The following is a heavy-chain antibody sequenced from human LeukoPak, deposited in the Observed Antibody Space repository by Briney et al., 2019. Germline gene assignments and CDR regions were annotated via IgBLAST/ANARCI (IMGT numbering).Heavy chain of an antibody. CDR3: ARQGVAYCSSTSCHKTNYYYYYMDV. CDR1: GGSISSSSYY. Sequence: SETLSLTCTVSGGSISSSSYYWGWIRQPPGKGLEWIGSIYYSGSTYYNPSLKSRVTISVDTSKNQFSLKLSSVTAADTAVYYCARQGVAYCSSTSCHKTNYYYYYMDVWGKGTTVTVSS. D-gene: IGHD2-2*02. V-gene: IGHV4-39*01. J-gene: IGHJ6*03. CDR2: IYYSGST.